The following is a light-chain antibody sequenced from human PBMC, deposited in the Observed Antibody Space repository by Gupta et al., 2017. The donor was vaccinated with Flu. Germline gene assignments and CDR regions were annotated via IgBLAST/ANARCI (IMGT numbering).Light chain of an antibody. CDR2: AAS. CDR3: QDRDSTAWT. J-gene: IGKJ1*01. CDR1: QSISSY. Sequence: DIQMTQSPSSLSASVGDRVTITCRASQSISSYLNWYQQKPGKAPKLLIYAASRLQSGVPSRFSGSGYGTDFTLTISRRQPEDFATYYCQDRDSTAWTFGQGTKVEIK. V-gene: IGKV1-39*01.